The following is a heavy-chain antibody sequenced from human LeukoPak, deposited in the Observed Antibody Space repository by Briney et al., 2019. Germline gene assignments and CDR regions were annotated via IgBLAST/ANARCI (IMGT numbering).Heavy chain of an antibody. Sequence: SETLSLTCTVSGYSISSGYYWGWIRQPPGKGLEWIGSSYHSGSTFYNPSLKSRVTISVDTSKNQFSLKLSSVTAADTAVYYCARDSGSHSRGQYFQHWGQGTLVTVSS. J-gene: IGHJ1*01. D-gene: IGHD1-26*01. CDR1: GYSISSGYY. CDR2: SYHSGST. CDR3: ARDSGSHSRGQYFQH. V-gene: IGHV4-38-2*02.